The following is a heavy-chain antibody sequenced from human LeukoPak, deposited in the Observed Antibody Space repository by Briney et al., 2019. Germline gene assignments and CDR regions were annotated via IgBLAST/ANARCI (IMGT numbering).Heavy chain of an antibody. CDR3: DKDHDWGAFHI. CDR2: ISSNGGST. Sequence: GGSLRLSCSASGFTFSTYAMHWVRQAPGKGLEYVSGISSNGGSTYYADSVKGRFTISRDNSKNTLYLQMSSLRVEDTAVYYCDKDHDWGAFHIWGQGTMVTVSS. D-gene: IGHD7-27*01. CDR1: GFTFSTYA. V-gene: IGHV3-64D*06. J-gene: IGHJ3*02.